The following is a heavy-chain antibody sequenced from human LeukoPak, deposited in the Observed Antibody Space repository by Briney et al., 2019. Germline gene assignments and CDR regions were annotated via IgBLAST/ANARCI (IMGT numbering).Heavy chain of an antibody. CDR2: ISSSSSYI. D-gene: IGHD2-2*01. J-gene: IGHJ6*03. V-gene: IGHV3-21*01. CDR3: ARGPDIVVVPAANKAYYYYYYMDV. CDR1: GFTFSSYS. Sequence: GGSLRLSCAASGFTFSSYSMNWVRQAPGKGLEWVSSISSSSSYIYYADSVKGRFTISRDNAKNSLYLQMNSLRAEDTAVYYCARGPDIVVVPAANKAYYYYYYMDVWGKGTTVTVSS.